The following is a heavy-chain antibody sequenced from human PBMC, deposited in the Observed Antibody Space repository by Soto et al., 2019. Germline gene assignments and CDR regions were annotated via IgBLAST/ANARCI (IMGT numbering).Heavy chain of an antibody. V-gene: IGHV3-7*01. Sequence: EVQLVESGGGLVQPGGSLRLSCAASGFTFSSYWMSWVRQAPGKGLEWVANIKQDGSEKYYVDSVKGRFTISRDNAKNSLYLQMNRLRAEDTAVYYCARAVAAAGTDYYYMDVWGKGTTVTVSS. CDR3: ARAVAAAGTDYYYMDV. D-gene: IGHD6-13*01. CDR2: IKQDGSEK. CDR1: GFTFSSYW. J-gene: IGHJ6*03.